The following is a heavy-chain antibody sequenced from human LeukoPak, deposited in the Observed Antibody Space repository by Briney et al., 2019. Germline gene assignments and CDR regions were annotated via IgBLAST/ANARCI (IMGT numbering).Heavy chain of an antibody. CDR3: ARTGPDNSGSLDY. J-gene: IGHJ4*02. V-gene: IGHV3-7*04. CDR1: GFTFSSYW. D-gene: IGHD3-22*01. CDR2: IKPDGSEK. Sequence: PGGSLRLSCAAAGFTFSSYWMSWVRQAPGKGLEWVGNIKPDGSEKYYVDSVRGRFTFSRDNTKNSLSLQMNSLRAEDTAVYYCARTGPDNSGSLDYWGQGALVTVSS.